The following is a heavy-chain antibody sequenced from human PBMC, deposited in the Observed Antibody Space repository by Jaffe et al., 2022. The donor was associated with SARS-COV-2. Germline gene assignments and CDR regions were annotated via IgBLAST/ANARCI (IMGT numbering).Heavy chain of an antibody. D-gene: IGHD6-19*01. CDR2: IKQDGSEK. CDR1: GFTFSSYW. CDR3: ARASGWYLDDAFDI. Sequence: EVQLVESGGGLVQPGGSLRLSCAASGFTFSSYWMSWVRQAPGKGLEWVANIKQDGSEKYYVDSVKGRFTISRDNAKNSLYLQMNSLRAEDTAVYYCARASGWYLDDAFDIWGQGTMVTVSS. J-gene: IGHJ3*02. V-gene: IGHV3-7*01.